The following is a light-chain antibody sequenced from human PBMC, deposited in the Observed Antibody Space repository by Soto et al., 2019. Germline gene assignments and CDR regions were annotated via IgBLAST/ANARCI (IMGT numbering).Light chain of an antibody. CDR1: QSIRSY. V-gene: IGKV1-33*01. CDR2: DAS. CDR3: QQYDNLPLT. Sequence: DIQMTQSPSSLSASVGDRVTITCRASQSIRSYLNWYQQKPGKAPKLLIYDASNLETGVPSRFSGSGSGTDFTFTISSLQPEDIATYYCQQYDNLPLTFGGGTKVDIK. J-gene: IGKJ4*01.